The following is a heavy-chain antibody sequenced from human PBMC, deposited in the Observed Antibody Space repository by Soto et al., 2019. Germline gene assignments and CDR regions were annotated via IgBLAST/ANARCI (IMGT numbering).Heavy chain of an antibody. D-gene: IGHD2-15*01. CDR3: ARLGDCSGGSCFSRYYYHGMDV. V-gene: IGHV5-10-1*01. J-gene: IGHJ6*02. CDR1: GYSLATYW. Sequence: GESLKISCKSSGYSLATYWITWVRQMPGKGLEWMGRIDPSASYINYSPSFQGRVTISADKSLNTAYLQWSSLEASDTAMYYCARLGDCSGGSCFSRYYYHGMDVWGQGTTVPVSS. CDR2: IDPSASYI.